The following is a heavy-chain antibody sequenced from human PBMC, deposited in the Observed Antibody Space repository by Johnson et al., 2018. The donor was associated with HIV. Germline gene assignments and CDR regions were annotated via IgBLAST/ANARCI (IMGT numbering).Heavy chain of an antibody. V-gene: IGHV3-33*03. J-gene: IGHJ3*02. D-gene: IGHD6-6*01. CDR2: IWYDGSYK. Sequence: QVQLVESGGGVVQPGRSLRLSCAASGFTFRSYGMHWVRQAPGKGLERVAVIWYDGSYKYYADSVKCRFTISSDKSKTTVYLEMNSLRAEDTAVYYCAKEQQRVPGGDALDIWGQGTMVTVSS. CDR1: GFTFRSYG. CDR3: AKEQQRVPGGDALDI.